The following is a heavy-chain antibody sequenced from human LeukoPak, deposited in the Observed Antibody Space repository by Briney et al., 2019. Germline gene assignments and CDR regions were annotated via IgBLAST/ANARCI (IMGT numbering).Heavy chain of an antibody. V-gene: IGHV3-30*02. CDR1: GFIFSSYG. J-gene: IGHJ6*03. D-gene: IGHD6-13*01. Sequence: GGSLRLSCAASGFIFSSYGMHWVRQAPGKGLEWVTFIRYDGNNKYYADSVKGRFTISRDNSKNSLYLQMNSLRAEDTALYYCAKEGIAAGVASPNDYYYYYYMDVWGKGTTVTVSS. CDR3: AKEGIAAGVASPNDYYYYYYMDV. CDR2: IRYDGNNK.